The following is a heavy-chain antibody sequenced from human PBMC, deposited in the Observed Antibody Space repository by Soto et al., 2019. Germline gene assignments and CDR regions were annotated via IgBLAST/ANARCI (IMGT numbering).Heavy chain of an antibody. CDR3: AREGGYSYGFGY. J-gene: IGHJ4*02. CDR1: GFTFSSYG. V-gene: IGHV3-33*01. Sequence: QVQLVESGGGVVQPGRSLRLSCAASGFTFSSYGMHWVRQAPGKGLEWVAVIWYDGSNKYYADSVKGRFTIPRDNSKNTLYLQMNSLRAEDTAVYYCAREGGYSYGFGYWGQGTLVTVSS. D-gene: IGHD5-18*01. CDR2: IWYDGSNK.